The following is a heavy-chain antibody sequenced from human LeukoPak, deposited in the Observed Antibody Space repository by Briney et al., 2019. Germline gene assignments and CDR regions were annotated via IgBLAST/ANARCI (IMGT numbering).Heavy chain of an antibody. CDR1: GFTFSSYA. Sequence: PGRSLRLSCAASGFTFSSYAMHWVRQAPGKGLEWVAVISYDGSNKYYADSVKGRFTISRDNSKNTLYLQMNSLRAEDTAVYYCARDLWKKYYYDSSGYPQFDYWGQGTLVTVSS. V-gene: IGHV3-30-3*01. J-gene: IGHJ4*02. CDR2: ISYDGSNK. CDR3: ARDLWKKYYYDSSGYPQFDY. D-gene: IGHD3-22*01.